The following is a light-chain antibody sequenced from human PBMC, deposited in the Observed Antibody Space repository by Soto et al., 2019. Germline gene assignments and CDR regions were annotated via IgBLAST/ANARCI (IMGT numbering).Light chain of an antibody. CDR3: CSYAPSTTIVV. Sequence: QSALTQPASVSGSPGQAITISCTGTSSDVGSYNIVSWYQQHPGKAPKLIIYEGSKRPSGISNRFSGSKSGNTASLTISGLEAEDEAEYFCCSYAPSTTIVVFGGATQLTVL. J-gene: IGLJ2*01. CDR1: SSDVGSYNI. CDR2: EGS. V-gene: IGLV2-23*03.